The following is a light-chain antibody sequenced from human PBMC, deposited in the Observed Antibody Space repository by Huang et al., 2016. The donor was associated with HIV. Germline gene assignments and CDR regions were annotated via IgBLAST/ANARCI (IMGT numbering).Light chain of an antibody. V-gene: IGKV1-NL1*01. J-gene: IGKJ2*01. Sequence: DIQMTQSPSSLSVSIGDRVTITCRASQDIRNSLAWYQQKSGNAPRPLLYASSRLDPEVSSRFSGSGSGTAHTLTISGLQPEDSATYYCQQYYSSPRTFGQGTKLEI. CDR2: ASS. CDR1: QDIRNS. CDR3: QQYYSSPRT.